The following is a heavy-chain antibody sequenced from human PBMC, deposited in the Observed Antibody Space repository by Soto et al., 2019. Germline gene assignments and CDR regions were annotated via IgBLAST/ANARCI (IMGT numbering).Heavy chain of an antibody. CDR3: AIGMYSSGWYYFDY. V-gene: IGHV6-1*01. Sequence: SQTLSLTCAISGDSVSGNSAAWNWIRQSPSRGLEWLGRTYYRSKWYNDYAVSVKSRITINPDTSKNQFSLQLNSVTPEDTAVYYCAIGMYSSGWYYFDYWGQGTLVTVSS. D-gene: IGHD6-19*01. CDR2: TYYRSKWYN. J-gene: IGHJ4*02. CDR1: GDSVSGNSAA.